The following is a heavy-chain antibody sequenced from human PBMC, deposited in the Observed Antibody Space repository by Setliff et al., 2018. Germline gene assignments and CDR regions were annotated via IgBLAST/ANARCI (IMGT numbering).Heavy chain of an antibody. Sequence: GGFLRLSCAASGFTFTNAWMSWVRQAPGKGLEWVSYISTGSTTMYYGDSVKGRFTISRDNGKNSLFLQMTSLRVEDTAVYYCVRARAVIISAAFDLWGLGTAVTVSS. CDR3: VRARAVIISAAFDL. CDR1: GFTFTNAW. J-gene: IGHJ3*01. D-gene: IGHD6-6*01. V-gene: IGHV3-48*01. CDR2: ISTGSTTM.